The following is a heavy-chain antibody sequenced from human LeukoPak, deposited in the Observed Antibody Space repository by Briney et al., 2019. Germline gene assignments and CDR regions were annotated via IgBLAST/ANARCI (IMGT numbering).Heavy chain of an antibody. CDR3: ARSPPTTSKNWFDP. J-gene: IGHJ5*02. CDR2: ISAYNGNT. V-gene: IGHV1-18*01. Sequence: ASVKVSCKAPGYTFTSYGISWVRQAPGQGLEWMGWISAYNGNTNYAQKLQGRVTMTTDTSTSTAYMELRSLRSDDTAVYYCARSPPTTSKNWFDPWGQGTLVTVSS. CDR1: GYTFTSYG. D-gene: IGHD1-14*01.